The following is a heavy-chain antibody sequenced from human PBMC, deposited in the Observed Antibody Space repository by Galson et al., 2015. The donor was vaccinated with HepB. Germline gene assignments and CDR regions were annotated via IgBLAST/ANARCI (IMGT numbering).Heavy chain of an antibody. CDR2: IYHSGST. D-gene: IGHD3-16*02. CDR3: ARHGAFHYDYVWGSYRTPSSCFDY. Sequence: ETLSLTCTVSGGSISSSSYYWGWIRQPPGKGLEWIGSIYHSGSTYYNPSLKSRVTISVDTSKNQFSLKLSSVTAADTAVYYCARHGAFHYDYVWGSYRTPSSCFDYWGQGTLVTVSS. V-gene: IGHV4-39*01. CDR1: GGSISSSSYY. J-gene: IGHJ4*02.